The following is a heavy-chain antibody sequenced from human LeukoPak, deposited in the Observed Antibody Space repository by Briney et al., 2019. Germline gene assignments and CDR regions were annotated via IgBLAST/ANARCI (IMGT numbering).Heavy chain of an antibody. CDR2: IYYSGST. D-gene: IGHD3-22*01. CDR1: GGSISSSSYY. CDR3: ARGPYSYDSSGAFDI. J-gene: IGHJ3*02. Sequence: SETLSLTCTVSGGSISSSSYYWGWIRQPPGKGLEWIGSIYYSGSTYYNPSLKSRVTISVDTSKNQLSLKLNSVTAADTAVYFCARGPYSYDSSGAFDIWGQGTMVTVSS. V-gene: IGHV4-39*07.